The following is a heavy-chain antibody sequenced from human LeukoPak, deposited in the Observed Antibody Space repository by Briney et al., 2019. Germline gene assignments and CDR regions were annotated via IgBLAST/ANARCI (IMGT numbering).Heavy chain of an antibody. Sequence: SETLSLTCAVYGGSFSGYYWSWIRQPPGKGLEWIGEINHSGSTNYNPSLKSRVTISVDTSKNQFSLKLSSVTAADTAVYYCARHKSMRSSPSFDYWGQGTLVTVSS. V-gene: IGHV4-34*01. D-gene: IGHD6-13*01. CDR2: INHSGST. J-gene: IGHJ4*02. CDR3: ARHKSMRSSPSFDY. CDR1: GGSFSGYY.